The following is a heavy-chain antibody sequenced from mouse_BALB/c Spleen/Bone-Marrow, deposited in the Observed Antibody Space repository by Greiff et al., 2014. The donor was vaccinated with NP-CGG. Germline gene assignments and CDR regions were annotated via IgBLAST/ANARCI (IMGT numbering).Heavy chain of an antibody. D-gene: IGHD2-14*01. V-gene: IGHV1S127*01. CDR1: GYTFTSYW. J-gene: IGHJ4*01. CDR2: IDPSDSYT. Sequence: QVHVKQSGAELVKPGASVKMSCKASGYTFTSYWMHWVKQRPGQGLEWIGVIDPSDSYTSYNQKFKGKATLTVDTSSSTAYIQLSSLTSEDSAVYYCTRGEVQAMDYRGQGTSVTVSS. CDR3: TRGEVQAMDY.